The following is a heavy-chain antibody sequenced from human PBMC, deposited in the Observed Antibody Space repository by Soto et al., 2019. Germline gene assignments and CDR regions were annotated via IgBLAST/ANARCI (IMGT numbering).Heavy chain of an antibody. D-gene: IGHD2-15*01. CDR3: ARTYCSGGSCSGQTSYYYGMDV. V-gene: IGHV1-2*04. Sequence: ASVKVSCKASGYTFTGYYMHWVRQAPGQGLEWMGWINPNSGGTNYAQKFQGWVTMTRDTSISTAYMELSRLRSDDTAVYYCARTYCSGGSCSGQTSYYYGMDVWGQGTTVTVSS. CDR1: GYTFTGYY. J-gene: IGHJ6*02. CDR2: INPNSGGT.